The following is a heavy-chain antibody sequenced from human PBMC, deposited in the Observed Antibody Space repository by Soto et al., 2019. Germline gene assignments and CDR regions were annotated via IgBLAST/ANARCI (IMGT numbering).Heavy chain of an antibody. Sequence: EVQLLESGGGLVQPGGSLRLSCAASGFTFSSYAMSWVRQAPGKGLEWVSAISGSGGSTYYADSVKGRFTISRDNSKNTLYRQMDSLRAEDTAVYYCTKDSGYSSGWFFSVDYWGQGTLVTVSS. CDR1: GFTFSSYA. V-gene: IGHV3-23*01. CDR2: ISGSGGST. CDR3: TKDSGYSSGWFFSVDY. J-gene: IGHJ4*02. D-gene: IGHD6-19*01.